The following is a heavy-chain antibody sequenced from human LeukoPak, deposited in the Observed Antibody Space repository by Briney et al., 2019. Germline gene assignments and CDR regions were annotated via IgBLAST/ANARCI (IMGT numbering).Heavy chain of an antibody. CDR1: GFTFSSYA. CDR2: IYYSGST. J-gene: IGHJ4*02. V-gene: IGHV4-59*01. Sequence: GSLRLSCAASGFTFSSYAMGWVRQAPGKGLEWIGYIYYSGSTNYNPSLKSRVTISVDTSKNQFSLKLSSVTAADTAVYYCARGPAEYYDYVWGSYRLDCWGQGTLVTVSS. CDR3: ARGPAEYYDYVWGSYRLDC. D-gene: IGHD3-16*02.